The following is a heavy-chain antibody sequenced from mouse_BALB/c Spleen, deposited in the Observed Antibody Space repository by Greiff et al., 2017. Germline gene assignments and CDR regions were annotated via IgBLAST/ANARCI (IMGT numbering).Heavy chain of an antibody. CDR2: IDPETGGT. CDR1: GYTFTDYE. J-gene: IGHJ4*01. CDR3: TRYGNYAMDY. Sequence: QVQLQQSGAELVRPGASVTLSCKASGYTFTDYEMHWVKQTPVHGLEWIGAIDPETGGTAYNQKFKGKATLTADKSSSTAYMELRSLTSEDSAVYYCTRYGNYAMDYGGQGTSVTVSS. V-gene: IGHV1-15*01. D-gene: IGHD2-1*01.